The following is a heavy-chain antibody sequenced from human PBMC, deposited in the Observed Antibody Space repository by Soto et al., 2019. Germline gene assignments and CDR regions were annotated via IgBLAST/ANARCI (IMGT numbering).Heavy chain of an antibody. Sequence: QVQLQESGPGLVKPSGTLSLTCAVSGASIRSNNWWSWVRQPPGKGLEWIGEIFHGGSTYYNPSLKTRLTISVDKSKNQFSLTLTSVTAADTAVYYCARVYSGSYSDSWGRGTLVTVSS. CDR3: ARVYSGSYSDS. J-gene: IGHJ4*02. V-gene: IGHV4-4*02. CDR2: IFHGGST. D-gene: IGHD1-26*01. CDR1: GASIRSNNW.